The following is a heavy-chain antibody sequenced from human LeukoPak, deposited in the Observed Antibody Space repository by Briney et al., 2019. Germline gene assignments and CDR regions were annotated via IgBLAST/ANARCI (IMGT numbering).Heavy chain of an antibody. J-gene: IGHJ4*02. CDR2: IYYNGNT. CDR3: ARYGSYYSPFDY. Sequence: SETLSLTCTVSGGSISSYYWSWIRQPPGKGLEWIGYIYYNGNTNYNPSLKSRVTISVDTSKNQFSLKLSSVTAADTAAYYCARYGSYYSPFDYWGQGTLVTVSS. V-gene: IGHV4-59*01. CDR1: GGSISSYY. D-gene: IGHD1-26*01.